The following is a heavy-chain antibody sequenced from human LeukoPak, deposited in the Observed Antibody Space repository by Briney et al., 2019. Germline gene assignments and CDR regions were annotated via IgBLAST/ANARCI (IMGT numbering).Heavy chain of an antibody. Sequence: PSETLSLTCTVSGGSISNSGYYWGWIRQPPGKGLEWIGSIYYDGSTYYNPSLKSRVTISVDTSKTQFSLKLSSVTAADTAVYYCARLLSYYYYYMDVWGKGTTVTVSS. J-gene: IGHJ6*03. V-gene: IGHV4-39*01. CDR1: GGSISNSGYY. CDR2: IYYDGST. D-gene: IGHD3-9*01. CDR3: ARLLSYYYYYMDV.